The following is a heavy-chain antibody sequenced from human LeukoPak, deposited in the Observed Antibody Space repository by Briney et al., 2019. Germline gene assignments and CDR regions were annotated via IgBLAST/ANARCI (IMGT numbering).Heavy chain of an antibody. CDR2: IYYSGST. D-gene: IGHD3-3*01. Sequence: PSETLSLTCAVSGGSISSYSWSWIRQPPGKGLEWIGSIYYSGSTNYNPSLKSRGTISVDTTKNQFSLKLSSVTAADTALYYCARSITIFGEADYWGQGTLVTVSS. CDR1: GGSISSYS. J-gene: IGHJ4*02. CDR3: ARSITIFGEADY. V-gene: IGHV4-59*01.